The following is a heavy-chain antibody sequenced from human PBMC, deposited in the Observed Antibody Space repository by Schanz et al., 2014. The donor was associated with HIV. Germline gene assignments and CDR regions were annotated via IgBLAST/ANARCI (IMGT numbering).Heavy chain of an antibody. CDR2: ISYDGSNK. V-gene: IGHV3-33*05. CDR1: GFTFRNFG. Sequence: VQLVESGGGLVQPGGSLRLSCAVSGFTFRNFGMHWVRQAPGKGLEWVAVISYDGSNKYYADSVKGRFTISRDISKNTLYLQMNSLRAEDTAMYYCAAGLIRYFFDYWGQGTLVTVSS. D-gene: IGHD2-21*01. J-gene: IGHJ4*02. CDR3: AAGLIRYFFDY.